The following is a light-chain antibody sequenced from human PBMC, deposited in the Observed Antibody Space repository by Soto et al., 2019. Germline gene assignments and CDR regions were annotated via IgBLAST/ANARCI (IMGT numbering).Light chain of an antibody. CDR1: QAIGSW. CDR3: QHYNSYSLA. V-gene: IGKV1-5*03. Sequence: DIQMPLLPFTLSGSVVHRVPIPCSASQAIGSWLAWYQHKPGKAPKLLISNASTLQSGVPSRFSGSGSGTEFTLTISSLQPDDFATYYCQHYNSYSLAFGQGTKVDIK. J-gene: IGKJ1*01. CDR2: NAS.